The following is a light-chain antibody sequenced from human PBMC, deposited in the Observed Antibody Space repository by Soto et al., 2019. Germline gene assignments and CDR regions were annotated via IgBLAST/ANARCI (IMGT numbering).Light chain of an antibody. V-gene: IGLV2-14*01. J-gene: IGLJ1*01. Sequence: QSVLTQSASVSGSPGQSITISCTGTSSDVGAYNYVSWYQQHPGKAPKLIIYDVSNRPSGVSNRFSGSKSGNTASLTISALQAEDEADYYCSSFTSSSTRVFGTRTKVTVL. CDR3: SSFTSSSTRV. CDR1: SSDVGAYNY. CDR2: DVS.